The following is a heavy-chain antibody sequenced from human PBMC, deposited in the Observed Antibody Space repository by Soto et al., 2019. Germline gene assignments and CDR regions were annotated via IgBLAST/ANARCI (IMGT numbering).Heavy chain of an antibody. CDR1: GFTFSGSA. CDR2: IRSKANSYAT. CDR3: TRERYQLLWGFYGMDV. Sequence: PGGSLRLSCAASGFTFSGSAMHWVHQASGKGLEWVGRIRSKANSYATAYAASVKGRFTISRDDSKNTAYLQMNSLKTEDTAVYYCTRERYQLLWGFYGMDVWGQGTTVTVSS. J-gene: IGHJ6*02. V-gene: IGHV3-73*01. D-gene: IGHD2-2*01.